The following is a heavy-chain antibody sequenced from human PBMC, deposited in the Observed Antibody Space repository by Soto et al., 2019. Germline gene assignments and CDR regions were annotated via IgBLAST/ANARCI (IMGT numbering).Heavy chain of an antibody. V-gene: IGHV2-26*01. Sequence: HVTLKETGHVLGNPTETLTLTCTVSGFSLSNGKVGGSWIRQPPGKALEWLAHIVSNDEKSYRTSLNSRLTISEDTSKSQVVLTMTNVDPVDTATYYCARILFGRSVAGGYFYMDVWGKGTTVTVSS. CDR1: GFSLSNGKVG. J-gene: IGHJ6*03. CDR3: ARILFGRSVAGGYFYMDV. CDR2: IVSNDEK. D-gene: IGHD6-19*01.